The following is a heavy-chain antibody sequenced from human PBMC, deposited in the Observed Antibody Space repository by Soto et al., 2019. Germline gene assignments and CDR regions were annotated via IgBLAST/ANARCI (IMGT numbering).Heavy chain of an antibody. D-gene: IGHD2-21*02. CDR1: GGTFSSYA. CDR3: AREGLIVVVTALIVAAFDY. J-gene: IGHJ4*02. V-gene: IGHV1-69*13. Sequence: SVKVSCKASGGTFSSYAISWVRQAPGQGLEWMGGIIPIFGTANYAQKFQGRVTITADESTSTAYMELSSLRSEDTAVYYCAREGLIVVVTALIVAAFDYWGQGTLVTVS. CDR2: IIPIFGTA.